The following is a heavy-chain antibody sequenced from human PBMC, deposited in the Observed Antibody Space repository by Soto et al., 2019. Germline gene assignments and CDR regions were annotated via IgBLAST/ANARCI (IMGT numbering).Heavy chain of an antibody. Sequence: QVQLFESGGGVVQPGRSLRLSCAASGFAFSNYAFHWVRQAPGRGLEWVAVISHDGSDEFYAGSVKGRFIVSGDNSKSTVSLHMNSLSGEDTGIYFCARSAGLLWFGESSSHGLDVWGQGTTVAVSS. J-gene: IGHJ6*01. V-gene: IGHV3-30-3*01. CDR1: GFAFSNYA. CDR3: ARSAGLLWFGESSSHGLDV. CDR2: ISHDGSDE. D-gene: IGHD3-10*01.